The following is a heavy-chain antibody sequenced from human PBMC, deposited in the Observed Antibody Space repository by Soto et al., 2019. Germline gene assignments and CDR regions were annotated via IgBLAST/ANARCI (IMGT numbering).Heavy chain of an antibody. V-gene: IGHV3-23*01. CDR2: ITGTGGST. CDR1: GFSFSNYA. J-gene: IGHJ4*02. D-gene: IGHD3-22*01. CDR3: AKARGLTRIVVTVLLDS. Sequence: GGSLRLSCEASGFSFSNYAMTWFRQAPGKGREWVGSITGTGGSTYYADSVKGRFTISRANSKNTMFLQMNSLTVEDTAVYYCAKARGLTRIVVTVLLDSWGQGTPVTVSS.